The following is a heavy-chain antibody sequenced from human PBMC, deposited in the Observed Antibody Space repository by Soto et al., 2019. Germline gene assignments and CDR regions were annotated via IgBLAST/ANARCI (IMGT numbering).Heavy chain of an antibody. V-gene: IGHV1-2*04. CDR1: GYTFTGYY. Sequence: ASVKVSCKASGYTFTGYYMHWVRQAPGQGLEWMGWINPNSGGTNYAQKFQGWVTMTRDTSISTAYMELSRLRSDDTAVYYCARSLAADGTGYDYYYYYYMDVWGKGTTVTVSS. D-gene: IGHD6-13*01. J-gene: IGHJ6*03. CDR3: ARSLAADGTGYDYYYYYYMDV. CDR2: INPNSGGT.